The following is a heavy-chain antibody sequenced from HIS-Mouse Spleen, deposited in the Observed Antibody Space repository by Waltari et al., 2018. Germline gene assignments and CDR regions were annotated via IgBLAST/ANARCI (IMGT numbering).Heavy chain of an antibody. D-gene: IGHD6-19*01. CDR3: ARGAVAGDAFDI. CDR1: VFTFSSYA. J-gene: IGHJ3*02. CDR2: ISYDGSNK. V-gene: IGHV3-30*04. Sequence: QVQLVESGGGVVQPGRSLRLSCAASVFTFSSYAMHWVRQAPGKGLEWVAVISYDGSNKYYADSVKGRFTISRDNSKNTLYLQMNSLRAEDTAVYYCARGAVAGDAFDIWGQGTMVTVSS.